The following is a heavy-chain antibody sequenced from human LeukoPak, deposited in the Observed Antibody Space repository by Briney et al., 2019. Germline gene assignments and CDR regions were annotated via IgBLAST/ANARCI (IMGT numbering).Heavy chain of an antibody. CDR1: GFTFTSSA. V-gene: IGHV1-58*01. CDR2: IVVGSGNT. Sequence: SVKVSCKASGFTFTSSAVQWVRQARGQRLEWIGWIVVGSGNTNYAQKFQERVTITRDMSTSTAYMELSSLRSEDTAVYYCAADMTRTYYFDYWGQGTLVTVSS. D-gene: IGHD3-16*01. CDR3: AADMTRTYYFDY. J-gene: IGHJ4*02.